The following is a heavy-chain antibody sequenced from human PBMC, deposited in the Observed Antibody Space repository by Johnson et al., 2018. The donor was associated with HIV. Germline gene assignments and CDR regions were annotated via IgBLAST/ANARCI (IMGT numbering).Heavy chain of an antibody. J-gene: IGHJ3*02. CDR2: IWYDGGIK. Sequence: QVQLVESGGGVVQPGRSLRLSCASSGFTFSYYGMHWVRQAPGKGLEWVAVIWYDGGIKYSADSVKGRFTISRDNSKNTLYLQMNSLRAEDTAVYYCARDQRGGKSAFDIWGQGTLVTI. D-gene: IGHD4-23*01. CDR3: ARDQRGGKSAFDI. CDR1: GFTFSYYG. V-gene: IGHV3-33*08.